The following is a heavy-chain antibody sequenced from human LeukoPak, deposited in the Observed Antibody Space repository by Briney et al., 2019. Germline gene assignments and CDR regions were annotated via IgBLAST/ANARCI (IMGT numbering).Heavy chain of an antibody. CDR2: TYYRSKWYN. D-gene: IGHD3-22*01. Sequence: SQTLSLTCAISGDSVSSNSAAWNWIRQSPSRGLEWLGRTYYRSKWYNDYAVSVKSRITINPDTSKNQFSLQLNSVTPEDTAVYYCAGSNHYDSTGYLYHLDYWGQGNLVTVFS. J-gene: IGHJ4*02. CDR3: AGSNHYDSTGYLYHLDY. CDR1: GDSVSSNSAA. V-gene: IGHV6-1*01.